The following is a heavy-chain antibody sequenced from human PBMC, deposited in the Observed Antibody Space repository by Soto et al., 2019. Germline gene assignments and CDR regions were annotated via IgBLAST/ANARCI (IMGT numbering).Heavy chain of an antibody. CDR2: IIAILGKA. J-gene: IGHJ3*01. Sequence: QVHLVQSGAEVKKPGSSVKVSCKASGGTFSSYAISWVRQAPGQGLEWMGGIIAILGKANYAEKFQGRVTITADESTSTAYMELSSLRSDDTAVYYCARERGGAIIVGVTGTFDVWGQGTLVTVSS. CDR1: GGTFSSYA. D-gene: IGHD3-22*01. CDR3: ARERGGAIIVGVTGTFDV. V-gene: IGHV1-69*01.